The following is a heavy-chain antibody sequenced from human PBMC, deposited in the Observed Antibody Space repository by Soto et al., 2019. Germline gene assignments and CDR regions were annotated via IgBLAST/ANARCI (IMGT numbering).Heavy chain of an antibody. CDR1: GFTFSDYS. CDR2: ISRSLITI. D-gene: IGHD6-19*01. Sequence: EVQLAESGGGLVQPGGSLRLSCAASGFTFSDYSMSWVRQAPRKGLEWISYISRSLITIYYADSVKGRFTISRDSGKKSLFLQMNSLRDEDTAVYYCARGLGFSSGWYVGCYFDSWGQGTQVTVSS. J-gene: IGHJ4*02. CDR3: ARGLGFSSGWYVGCYFDS. V-gene: IGHV3-48*02.